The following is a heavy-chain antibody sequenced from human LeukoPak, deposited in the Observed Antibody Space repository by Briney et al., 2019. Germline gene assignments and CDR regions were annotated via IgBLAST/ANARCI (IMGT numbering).Heavy chain of an antibody. D-gene: IGHD6-13*01. V-gene: IGHV1-18*01. CDR1: GYTFTSYG. Sequence: ASVKVSCKASGYTFTSYGISWVRQAPGQGLEWMGWISAYNGNTNYAQKLQGRVTMTTDTSTSTAYMELRSLRSDDTAVYYCARAYSSGWYSRWFDPWGQGTLVTVSS. CDR2: ISAYNGNT. J-gene: IGHJ5*02. CDR3: ARAYSSGWYSRWFDP.